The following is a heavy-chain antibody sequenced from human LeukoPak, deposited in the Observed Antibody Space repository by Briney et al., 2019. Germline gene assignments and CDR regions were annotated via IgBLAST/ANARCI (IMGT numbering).Heavy chain of an antibody. V-gene: IGHV4-34*01. CDR2: INHSGST. D-gene: IGHD5-24*01. Sequence: PSETLSLTCAVYGGSFSGYYWSWIRQPPGKGLEWIGEINHSGSTNYNPSLKSRVTISVDTSKNQFSLKLSSVTAADTAVYYCARPHQLPGRLRGREAFDNWGQGTMVTVSS. CDR1: GGSFSGYY. CDR3: ARPHQLPGRLRGREAFDN. J-gene: IGHJ3*02.